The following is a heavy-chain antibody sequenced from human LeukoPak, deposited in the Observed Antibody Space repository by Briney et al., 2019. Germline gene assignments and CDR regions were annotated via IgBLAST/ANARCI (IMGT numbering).Heavy chain of an antibody. Sequence: PSETLSLTCAVSGGSISSSNWWSWVRQPPGKGLEWIGEIYHSGSTNYNPSLESRVTISVDTPKNQFSLKLSSVTAADTAVYYCARGDSSTFDYWGQGTLVTVSS. CDR3: ARGDSSTFDY. V-gene: IGHV4-4*02. J-gene: IGHJ4*02. CDR2: IYHSGST. CDR1: GGSISSSNW. D-gene: IGHD3-22*01.